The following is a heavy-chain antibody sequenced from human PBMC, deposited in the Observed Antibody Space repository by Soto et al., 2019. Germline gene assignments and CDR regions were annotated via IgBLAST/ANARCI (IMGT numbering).Heavy chain of an antibody. Sequence: NPSETLSLTCTVSGGSISSSSYYWGWIRQPPGKGLEWIGSIYYSGSTYYNPSLKSRVTISVDTSKNQFSLKLSSVTAADTAVYYCARQYIGGTTGTQTYYYYMDVWGKGTTVTVSS. V-gene: IGHV4-39*01. CDR1: GGSISSSSYY. CDR2: IYYSGST. CDR3: ARQYIGGTTGTQTYYYYMDV. J-gene: IGHJ6*03. D-gene: IGHD1-1*01.